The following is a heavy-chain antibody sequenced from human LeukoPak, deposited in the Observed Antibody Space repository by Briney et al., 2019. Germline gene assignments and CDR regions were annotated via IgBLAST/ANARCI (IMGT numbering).Heavy chain of an antibody. J-gene: IGHJ6*03. V-gene: IGHV4-59*12. CDR1: GDSISSSY. Sequence: SETLSLTCSVSGDSISSSYWTWIRQPPGKGLEWIGYISYSGSTTYTPSLKSRVTIFVGTPKNQFSLQLTSVTDADTAVYYCARASYSDLWSGYSGGYYYMDVWGKGTTVTVSS. CDR3: ARASYSDLWSGYSGGYYYMDV. D-gene: IGHD3-3*01. CDR2: ISYSGST.